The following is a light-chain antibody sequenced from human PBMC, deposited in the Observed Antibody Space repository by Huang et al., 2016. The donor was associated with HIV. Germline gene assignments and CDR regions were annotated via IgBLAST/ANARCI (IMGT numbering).Light chain of an antibody. V-gene: IGKV1-39*01. J-gene: IGKJ5*01. CDR1: RSINSH. CDR3: QQSYSSHT. Sequence: DIQMTQSPSSLSASVGDTVTITCRASRSINSHLNWYQQRPGRAPTLLIYGASNLQSGVPSRFRGSGSATDYTLRISSQQPEDFATYFCQQSYSSHTFGQGTRLEIK. CDR2: GAS.